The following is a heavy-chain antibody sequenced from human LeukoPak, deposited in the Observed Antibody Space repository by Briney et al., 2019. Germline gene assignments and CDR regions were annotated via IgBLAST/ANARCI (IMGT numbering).Heavy chain of an antibody. CDR1: GDAITSDKYY. D-gene: IGHD6-6*01. J-gene: IGHJ6*02. V-gene: IGHV4-39*02. CDR2: IHHSGST. CDR3: ARDQLRDYYYYGMDV. Sequence: PSETLSLTCTVSGDAITSDKYYWGWIRQPPGKGLEWIGNIHHSGSTYYSPSLKSRVTISVDTSKNQFSLRLSSVTAADTAVYYCARDQLRDYYYYGMDVWGQGTTVTVSS.